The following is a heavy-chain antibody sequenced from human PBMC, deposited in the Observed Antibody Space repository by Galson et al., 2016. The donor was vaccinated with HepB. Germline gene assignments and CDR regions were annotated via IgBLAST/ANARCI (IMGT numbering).Heavy chain of an antibody. Sequence: SLRLSCAASGFSFSNYWMSWVRQSPGKGLEWVANIKQDGSENYYVDSVKGRFTISRDNAKNSLYLQMNSLRAEDTAVYYCASDNKWLLSYYFYYSMDVWGQGTTVTVSS. J-gene: IGHJ6*02. CDR1: GFSFSNYW. CDR3: ASDNKWLLSYYFYYSMDV. V-gene: IGHV3-7*01. CDR2: IKQDGSEN. D-gene: IGHD3-22*01.